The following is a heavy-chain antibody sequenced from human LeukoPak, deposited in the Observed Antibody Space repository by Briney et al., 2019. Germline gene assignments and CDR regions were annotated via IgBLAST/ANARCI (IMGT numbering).Heavy chain of an antibody. D-gene: IGHD6-19*01. J-gene: IGHJ5*02. CDR1: GGSISSGSYY. CDR2: IYTSGST. CDR3: AREVDKQWVVRISWFDP. V-gene: IGHV4-61*02. Sequence: PSQTLSLTCTVSGGSISSGSYYWSWIRQPAGKGLEWIGRIYTSGSTNYNPSLKSRVTISVDTSKNQFSLKLSSVTAADTAVYYCAREVDKQWVVRISWFDPWGQGTLVTVSS.